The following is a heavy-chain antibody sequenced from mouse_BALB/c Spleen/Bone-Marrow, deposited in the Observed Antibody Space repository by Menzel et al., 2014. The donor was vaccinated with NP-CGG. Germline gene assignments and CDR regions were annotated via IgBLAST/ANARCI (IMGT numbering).Heavy chain of an antibody. Sequence: EVQRVESGPGLVKPSQSLSLTCTVTGYSITSDYAWNWIRQFPGNKLEWMGYISYSGSTSYNPSLKSRISITRDTSKNQFFLQLNSVTTEDTATYYCARWTWGFAYWGQGTLVTVSA. V-gene: IGHV3-2*02. CDR3: ARWTWGFAY. CDR1: GYSITSDYA. J-gene: IGHJ3*01. D-gene: IGHD4-1*01. CDR2: ISYSGST.